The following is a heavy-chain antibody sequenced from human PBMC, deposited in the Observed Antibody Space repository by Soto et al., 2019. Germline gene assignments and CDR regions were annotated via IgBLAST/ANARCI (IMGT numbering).Heavy chain of an antibody. CDR1: GYTFTSYG. D-gene: IGHD2-21*01. CDR3: ATVVGIQMQYYFDY. Sequence: ASVKVSCKASGYTFTSYGISWVRQAPGQGLEWMGWISAYNGNTNYAQKLQGRVTMTTDTSTSTAYMELRSLRSDGTAVYYCATVVGIQMQYYFDYWGQGTLVTVSS. J-gene: IGHJ4*02. CDR2: ISAYNGNT. V-gene: IGHV1-18*04.